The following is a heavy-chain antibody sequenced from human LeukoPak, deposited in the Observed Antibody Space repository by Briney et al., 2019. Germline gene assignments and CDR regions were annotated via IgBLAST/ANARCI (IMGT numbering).Heavy chain of an antibody. Sequence: GGSLRLSCAASGFTFSSYAMSWVRQAPGKGLEWVSAISGSGGSTYYADSVKGRFTISRDNSKNTLYLQLNSLRAEDTAVYYCAKGVRGVIAYYLDYWGQGTLVTVSS. CDR2: ISGSGGST. J-gene: IGHJ4*02. CDR3: AKGVRGVIAYYLDY. D-gene: IGHD3-10*01. CDR1: GFTFSSYA. V-gene: IGHV3-23*01.